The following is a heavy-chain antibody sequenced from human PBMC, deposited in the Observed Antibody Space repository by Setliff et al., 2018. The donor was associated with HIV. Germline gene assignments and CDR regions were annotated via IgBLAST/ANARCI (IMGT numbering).Heavy chain of an antibody. CDR1: GDSIGTYY. D-gene: IGHD2-15*01. CDR3: ARDRIEVVVDGPHDVFDV. J-gene: IGHJ3*01. CDR2: FYYGGST. V-gene: IGHV4-59*12. Sequence: SETLSLTCSVSGDSIGTYYWNWIRQTPGKRLEWIGFFYYGGSTDYNPALKNRVAISVDTSRNRVSLKMTSVTAADTAVYYCARDRIEVVVDGPHDVFDVWGRGTTVTVSS.